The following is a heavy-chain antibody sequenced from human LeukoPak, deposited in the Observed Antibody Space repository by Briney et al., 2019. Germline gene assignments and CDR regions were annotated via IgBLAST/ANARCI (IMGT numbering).Heavy chain of an antibody. V-gene: IGHV1-8*03. CDR1: GYTFTNYD. J-gene: IGHJ6*03. CDR2: MNPNSGNT. Sequence: ASVKVSCKASGYTFTNYDINWVRQATGQGLEWMGWMNPNSGNTGYAQKFQGRVTITRNTSISTAYMELSSLRSEDTAVYYCARAPSSSWYDYYYMDVWGKGTTVTVSS. CDR3: ARAPSSSWYDYYYMDV. D-gene: IGHD6-13*01.